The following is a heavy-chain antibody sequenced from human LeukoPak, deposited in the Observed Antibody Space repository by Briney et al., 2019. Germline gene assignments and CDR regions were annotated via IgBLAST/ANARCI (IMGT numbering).Heavy chain of an antibody. CDR1: GFSFSSYG. CDR2: IRYDGSNK. J-gene: IGHJ4*02. D-gene: IGHD1-26*01. CDR3: AKPARVGAASHPYYFDY. Sequence: GGSLRLSCAASGFSFSSYGMRWVRQAPGKGLEWVAFIRYDGSNKYYADSVKGRFTISRDNSKNTLYLQMNSLRAEDTAVYYCAKPARVGAASHPYYFDYWGQGTLVTVSS. V-gene: IGHV3-30*02.